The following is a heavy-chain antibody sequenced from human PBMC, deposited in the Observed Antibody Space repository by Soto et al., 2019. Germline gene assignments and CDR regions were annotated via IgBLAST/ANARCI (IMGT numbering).Heavy chain of an antibody. V-gene: IGHV3-30*07. CDR2: ISYDGTKK. CDR3: ARERLRSYFDY. D-gene: IGHD4-17*01. J-gene: IGHJ4*02. Sequence: QVQLVESGGGVVQPGRSLRLSCAASGFTFSSYAMHWVRQPPGKGLDWVAVISYDGTKKYYADSVKGRFTIFRDNSKNTLYLQMNSLRAEDTAVYYCARERLRSYFDYWGQGTLVTVSS. CDR1: GFTFSSYA.